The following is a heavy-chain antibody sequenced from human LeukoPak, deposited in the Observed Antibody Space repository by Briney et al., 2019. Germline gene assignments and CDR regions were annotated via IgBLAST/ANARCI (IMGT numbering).Heavy chain of an antibody. V-gene: IGHV4-39*01. Sequence: SESLSLTCTVSGGSISSSSYYWGWIRQPPGKGLEWIGTTYYRGSTYYNPSLKSRVTISIDTDTSKNQFSLKLSSVTAADAAVYYCARLGCSGGNCYSRNSGHGTLGTLSS. D-gene: IGHD2-15*01. CDR1: GGSISSSSYY. CDR2: TYYRGST. CDR3: ARLGCSGGNCYSRN. J-gene: IGHJ4*03.